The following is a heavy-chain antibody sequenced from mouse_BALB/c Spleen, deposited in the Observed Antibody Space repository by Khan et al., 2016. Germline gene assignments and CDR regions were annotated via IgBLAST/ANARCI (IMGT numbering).Heavy chain of an antibody. Sequence: EVELVESGPGLVKPSQSLSLTCTVTGYSITSDYAWNWIRQFPGNKLEWMGYISYSGSTSYNPSLKSRISITRDTSKNQFFLQLNSVTTEDTATXYCARGDYGSSSWFAYWGQGTLVTVSA. D-gene: IGHD1-1*01. J-gene: IGHJ3*01. CDR2: ISYSGST. V-gene: IGHV3-2*02. CDR3: ARGDYGSSSWFAY. CDR1: GYSITSDYA.